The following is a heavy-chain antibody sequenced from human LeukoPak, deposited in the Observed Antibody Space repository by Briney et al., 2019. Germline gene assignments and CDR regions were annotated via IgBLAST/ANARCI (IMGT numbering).Heavy chain of an antibody. CDR3: ARSSRVVVPAGFDY. J-gene: IGHJ4*02. Sequence: SVKVSCKASGGTFSSYAISWVRQAPGQGLEWMGGIIPIFGTANYAQKFQGRVTITADKSTSTAYMELSSLRSEDTAVYYCARSSRVVVPAGFDYWGQGTLVTVSS. CDR1: GGTFSSYA. V-gene: IGHV1-69*06. D-gene: IGHD2-2*01. CDR2: IIPIFGTA.